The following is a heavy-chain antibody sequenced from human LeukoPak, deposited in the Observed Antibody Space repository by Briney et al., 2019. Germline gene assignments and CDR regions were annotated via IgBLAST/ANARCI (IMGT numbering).Heavy chain of an antibody. CDR2: INPNSGGT. J-gene: IGHJ5*02. CDR1: GYTFTDYY. CDR3: ARDRLIVVVVAAGNWFDP. V-gene: IGHV1-2*02. D-gene: IGHD2-15*01. Sequence: GASVKVSCKASGYTFTDYYMHWVRQAPGQGLEWMGWINPNSGGTNYAQKFQGRVTMTRDTSISTAYMELSRLRSDDTAVYYCARDRLIVVVVAAGNWFDPWGQGTLVTVSS.